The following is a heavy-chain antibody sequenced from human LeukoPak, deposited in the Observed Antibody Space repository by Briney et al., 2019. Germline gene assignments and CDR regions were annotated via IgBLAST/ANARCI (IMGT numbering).Heavy chain of an antibody. CDR3: GRVFGGNRYFDY. J-gene: IGHJ4*02. CDR1: GYSISGAYY. Sequence: PSETLSLTSAVSGYSISGAYYWGWIRQPPGKGLEWLGSIYYSGSTYYNPSLKSRVTISVDTSKNQFSLKLSSVTAADTAVYYCGRVFGGNRYFDYWGQGTLVTVSS. V-gene: IGHV4-38-2*01. CDR2: IYYSGST. D-gene: IGHD4-23*01.